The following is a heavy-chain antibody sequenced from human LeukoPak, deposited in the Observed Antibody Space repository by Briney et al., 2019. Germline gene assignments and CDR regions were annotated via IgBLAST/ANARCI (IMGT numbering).Heavy chain of an antibody. CDR1: GFTFSNYW. V-gene: IGHV3-7*01. CDR2: INQDGSEK. CDR3: LRITLIVSFDY. D-gene: IGHD3-22*01. Sequence: PGGSLRLSCAASGFTFSNYWMSWVRQAPGKGLEWVANINQDGSEKYYVDSVKGRFTISRDNAKNSLYLQMNSLRAEDTAVYYCLRITLIVSFDYWGQGTLVTVSS. J-gene: IGHJ4*02.